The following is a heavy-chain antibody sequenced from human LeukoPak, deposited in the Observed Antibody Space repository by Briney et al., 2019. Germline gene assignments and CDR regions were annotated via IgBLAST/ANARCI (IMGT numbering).Heavy chain of an antibody. CDR2: IIPILGIA. D-gene: IGHD5/OR15-5a*01. Sequence: SVKVSCKASGGTFSSYTISWVRQAPGQGLEWMGRIIPILGIANYAQKFQGRVTITADKSTSTAYMELSSLRSEDTAVYYCVYAPGPDAFDIWGQGTMVTVSS. V-gene: IGHV1-69*02. CDR3: VYAPGPDAFDI. CDR1: GGTFSSYT. J-gene: IGHJ3*02.